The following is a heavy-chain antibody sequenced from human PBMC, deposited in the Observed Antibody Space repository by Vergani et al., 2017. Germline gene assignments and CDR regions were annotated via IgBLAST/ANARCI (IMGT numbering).Heavy chain of an antibody. CDR2: INHSGST. J-gene: IGHJ5*02. CDR1: GGSFSGYY. CDR3: ASVVPAADNWFDP. D-gene: IGHD2-2*01. V-gene: IGHV4-34*01. Sequence: QVQLQQWGAGLLKPSETLSLTCAVYGGSFSGYYWSWIRQPPGKGLEWIGEINHSGSTNYNPSLKSRVTISVDTSKNQFSLKLSSVTAADTAVYYCASVVPAADNWFDPWDQGTLVTVSS.